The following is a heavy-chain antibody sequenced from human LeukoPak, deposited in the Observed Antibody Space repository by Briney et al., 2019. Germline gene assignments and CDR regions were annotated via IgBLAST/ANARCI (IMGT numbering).Heavy chain of an antibody. CDR1: GFTFSSYA. CDR3: AKGAGGTPFYYFDY. J-gene: IGHJ4*02. Sequence: GRSLRLSCAASGFTFSSYAMIWVRQAPGTELEWVSAVRGTGVSTYYANSVKGRFTISRDNSMKLVYVQVGSLRAYYTAVYYCAKGAGGTPFYYFDYWGQGTLVTVSS. D-gene: IGHD3-16*01. V-gene: IGHV3-23*01. CDR2: VRGTGVST.